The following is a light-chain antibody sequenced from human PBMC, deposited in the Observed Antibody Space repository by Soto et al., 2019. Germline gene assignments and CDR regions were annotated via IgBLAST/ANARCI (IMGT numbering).Light chain of an antibody. CDR3: QEYSAWPLT. J-gene: IGKJ4*01. CDR2: GAS. V-gene: IGKV3-15*01. Sequence: EIVMTQSPAILSVSPGERATLFCRASQSVRSNFLAWYQHKPGQAPRLLIHGASTRATGVPARFSGSASETEFTLTISSLQSEDFAVYYCQEYSAWPLTFGGGTKLDIK. CDR1: QSVRSN.